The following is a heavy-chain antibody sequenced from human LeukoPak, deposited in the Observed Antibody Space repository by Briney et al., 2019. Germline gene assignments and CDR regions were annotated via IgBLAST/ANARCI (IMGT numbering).Heavy chain of an antibody. CDR3: VRSGSSSPRGV. V-gene: IGHV4-38-2*02. CDR2: TSHSDSP. D-gene: IGHD6-6*01. CDR1: GMSITSRHY. Sequence: SETLSLTCSVSGMSITSRHYWGWIRQPPGKGLEWIGSTSHSDSPYYNPSLESRVTISVDTSKNQVSLKLRSVTAADTAVYYCVRSGSSSPRGVWGKGTTVTVSS. J-gene: IGHJ6*04.